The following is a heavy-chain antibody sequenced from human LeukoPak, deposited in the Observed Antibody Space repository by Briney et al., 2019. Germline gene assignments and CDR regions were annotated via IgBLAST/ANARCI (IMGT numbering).Heavy chain of an antibody. CDR1: GFTFSSYE. CDR2: ISSSGSTI. D-gene: IGHD2-15*01. CDR3: ASPSDCSGGSCYWRAFDI. J-gene: IGHJ3*02. V-gene: IGHV3-48*03. Sequence: PGGSLRLSCAASGFTFSSYEMNWVRQAPGKGLEWVSYISSSGSTIYYADSVKGRFTISRDNAKNSLYLQMNSLRAGDTAVYYCASPSDCSGGSCYWRAFDIWGQGTMVTVSS.